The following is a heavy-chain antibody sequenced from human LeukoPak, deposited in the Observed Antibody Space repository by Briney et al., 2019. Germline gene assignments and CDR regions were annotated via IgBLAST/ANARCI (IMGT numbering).Heavy chain of an antibody. D-gene: IGHD2-15*01. CDR1: GYTFTSYN. J-gene: IGHJ3*02. CDR3: AGVDCCGVSCYWDVFDI. V-gene: IGHV1-46*01. CDR2: INPSGGRT. Sequence: ASVKVSCKASGYTFTSYNIHWVRQAPGQGLEWMGIINPSGGRTSYAQKFQGRVTMTRDKSTSTVYMELSSLRSEDTAVYYCAGVDCCGVSCYWDVFDIGGQGTMVTVSS.